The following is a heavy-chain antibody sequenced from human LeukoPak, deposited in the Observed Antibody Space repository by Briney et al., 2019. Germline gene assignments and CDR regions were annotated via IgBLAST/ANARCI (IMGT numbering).Heavy chain of an antibody. Sequence: GGSLRLSCAASGFTFTNYAMSWVRQAPGKGLEWVSGISGNGISTYYADSVKGRFTISRDNSKSTLYLQMDSLRADDTAVYYCANNRRELLVPFKEEAPTDPTDYWGQGTLVTVSS. CDR1: GFTFTNYA. J-gene: IGHJ4*02. CDR3: ANNRRELLVPFKEEAPTDPTDY. D-gene: IGHD1-26*01. V-gene: IGHV3-23*01. CDR2: ISGNGIST.